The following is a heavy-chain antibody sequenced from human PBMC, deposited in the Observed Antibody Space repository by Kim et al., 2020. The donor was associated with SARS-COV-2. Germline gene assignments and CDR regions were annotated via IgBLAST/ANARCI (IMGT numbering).Heavy chain of an antibody. CDR3: ARYCSSTSCYLT. Sequence: NHTPSLKSRVTISVDTSKPQFSPELSSVTAADTAVYYCARYCSSTSCYLTWGRGTLVTVSS. J-gene: IGHJ5*02. V-gene: IGHV4-4*09. D-gene: IGHD2-2*01.